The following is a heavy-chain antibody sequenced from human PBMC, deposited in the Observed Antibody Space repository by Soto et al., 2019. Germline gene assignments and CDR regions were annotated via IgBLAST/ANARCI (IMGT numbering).Heavy chain of an antibody. V-gene: IGHV3-48*03. CDR1: GFTFSSYE. D-gene: IGHD3-22*01. Sequence: GGSLRLSSAASGFTFSSYELNWVRQAQGKGVVWVSYISSSGSTVYYADSVKGRFTISRDNAKNSLYLQMNSLRAEDTAVYYCARDHDYYDSSGPLDYWGQGTLVTVSS. CDR3: ARDHDYYDSSGPLDY. CDR2: ISSSGSTV. J-gene: IGHJ4*02.